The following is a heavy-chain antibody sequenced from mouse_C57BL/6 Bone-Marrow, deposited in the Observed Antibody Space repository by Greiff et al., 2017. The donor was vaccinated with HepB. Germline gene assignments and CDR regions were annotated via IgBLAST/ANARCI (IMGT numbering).Heavy chain of an antibody. Sequence: EVMLVESGGGLVKPGGSLKLSCAASGFTFSDYGMHWVRQAPEKGLEWVAYISSGSSTIYYADTVKGRFTISRDNAKNTLFLQMTSLRSEDTAMYYCARKLRDGAMDYWGQGTSVTVSS. CDR3: ARKLRDGAMDY. CDR2: ISSGSSTI. D-gene: IGHD3-2*02. J-gene: IGHJ4*01. V-gene: IGHV5-17*01. CDR1: GFTFSDYG.